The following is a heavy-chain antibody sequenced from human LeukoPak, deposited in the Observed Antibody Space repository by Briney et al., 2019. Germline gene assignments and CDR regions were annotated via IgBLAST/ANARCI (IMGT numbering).Heavy chain of an antibody. J-gene: IGHJ4*02. CDR1: GFSFSSLE. Sequence: GGSLRLSCATSGFSFSSLEMNGVRQAPGKGLEWVSHIDSTSTTIYYADSVKGRFTISRDNAKKSLFLQMNSLRAEDTAVYYCARDLTPESCPGGSCHEGDYWGQGTLVTVSS. D-gene: IGHD2-8*02. V-gene: IGHV3-48*03. CDR2: IDSTSTTI. CDR3: ARDLTPESCPGGSCHEGDY.